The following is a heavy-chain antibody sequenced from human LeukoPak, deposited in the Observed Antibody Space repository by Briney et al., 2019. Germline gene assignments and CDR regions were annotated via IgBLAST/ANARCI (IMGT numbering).Heavy chain of an antibody. CDR3: ARGKAYHYYDSSGYYYDY. D-gene: IGHD3-22*01. CDR1: GGSISNTNW. J-gene: IGHJ4*02. V-gene: IGHV4-39*02. CDR2: IYYSGST. Sequence: SETLSLTCGVSGGSISNTNWWTWVRQPPGKGLEWIGSIYYSGSTYYSPSLKSRLTISVDTSKNHFSLKLSSVTAADTAVYYCARGKAYHYYDSSGYYYDYWGQGTLVTVSS.